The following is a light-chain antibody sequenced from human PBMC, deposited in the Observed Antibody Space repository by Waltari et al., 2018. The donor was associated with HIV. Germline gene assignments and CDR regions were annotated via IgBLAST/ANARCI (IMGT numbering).Light chain of an antibody. CDR2: DVS. CDR3: CSYTSINTGM. J-gene: IGLJ3*02. V-gene: IGLV2-14*03. CDR1: TTDIGAYTY. Sequence: QSALTHPASVSGSPGQSITISCTGLTTDIGAYTYVSWYRQLPGKAPQLMIYDVSNRPSGVSFRFSGSRSGNTASLTISGLQPEDEADYYCCSYTSINTGMFGGGTKVTVL.